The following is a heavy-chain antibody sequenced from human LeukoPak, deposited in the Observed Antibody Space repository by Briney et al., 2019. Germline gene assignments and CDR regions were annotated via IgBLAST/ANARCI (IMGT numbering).Heavy chain of an antibody. CDR2: IYSGGST. CDR1: GFTVSTNY. Sequence: GGSLILTCGASGFTVSTNYMSWVRHAPGKGLEWVSIIYSGGSTYYADSVKGRFTISRDNSKNTLYLQMNSLRAEDTAVYYCASYRYGSSFAFDIWGQGTMVTVSS. CDR3: ASYRYGSSFAFDI. V-gene: IGHV3-66*01. J-gene: IGHJ3*02. D-gene: IGHD6-6*01.